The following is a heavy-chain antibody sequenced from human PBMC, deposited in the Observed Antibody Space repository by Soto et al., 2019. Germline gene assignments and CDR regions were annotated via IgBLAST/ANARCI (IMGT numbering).Heavy chain of an antibody. CDR1: GGSFSGYY. J-gene: IGHJ5*02. CDR2: INHSGST. V-gene: IGHV4-34*01. Sequence: SETLSLTCAVYGGSFSGYYWSWIRQPPGKGLEWIGEINHSGSTNYNPSLKSRVTISVDTSKNQFSLKLSSVTAADTAVYYCATDGDPKIAARRRWFDPWGQGTLVTVSS. CDR3: ATDGDPKIAARRRWFDP. D-gene: IGHD6-6*01.